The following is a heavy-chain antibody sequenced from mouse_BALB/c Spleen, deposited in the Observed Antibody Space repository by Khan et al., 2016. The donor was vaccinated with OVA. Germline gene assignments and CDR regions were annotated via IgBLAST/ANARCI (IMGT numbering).Heavy chain of an antibody. J-gene: IGHJ2*01. CDR1: GFTFSSYV. CDR2: ISSGGTT. Sequence: EVELVESGGDLVKPGGSLKLSCAVSGFTFSSYVMSWVRQTPERRLEWVASISSGGTTAYPDSVKGRFTISRDNARNIMYLQMSSLRSEDTAMYXCAREAYRYDEYYFDSWGQGTTLTVSS. D-gene: IGHD2-14*01. V-gene: IGHV5-6-5*01. CDR3: AREAYRYDEYYFDS.